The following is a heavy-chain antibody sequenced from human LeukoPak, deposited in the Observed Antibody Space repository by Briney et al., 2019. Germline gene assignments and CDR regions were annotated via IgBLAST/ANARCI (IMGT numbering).Heavy chain of an antibody. CDR1: GLTVSSNY. J-gene: IGHJ4*02. V-gene: IGHV3-53*01. CDR3: AAVGSSIY. Sequence: PGGSLRLSWVVSGLTVSSNYMTWVRQPPGKGLEWVSVIYTGGTTYYADSVKGRFTISRDNSKNTLFLQMNSLRAEDTAVYYCAAVGSSIYWGQGTLVTVSS. D-gene: IGHD2-2*01. CDR2: IYTGGTT.